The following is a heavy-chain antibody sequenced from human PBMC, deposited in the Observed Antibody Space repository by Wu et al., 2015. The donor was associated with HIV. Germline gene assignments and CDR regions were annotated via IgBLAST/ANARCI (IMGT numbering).Heavy chain of an antibody. V-gene: IGHV1-58*02. CDR3: AAIEGDY. D-gene: IGHD5-24*01. CDR2: IVVGSGNT. J-gene: IGHJ4*02. CDR1: GFTFSNSA. Sequence: QLVQSGPEVKKPGTSVKVSCKASGFTFSNSAMQWVRQTRGQRLEWIGWIVVGSGNTNYAQKFQERVTMTRDMSTSTVYMELRSLRSEDTAVYYCAAIEGDYWGQGTLVTVSS.